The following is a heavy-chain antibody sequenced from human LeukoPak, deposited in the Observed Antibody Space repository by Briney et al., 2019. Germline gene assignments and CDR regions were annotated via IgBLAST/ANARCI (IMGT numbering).Heavy chain of an antibody. CDR2: IYYSGST. J-gene: IGHJ4*02. CDR1: GGSISSGDYY. V-gene: IGHV4-30-4*01. Sequence: SETLSLTCTVSGGSISSGDYYWSWIRQPPGKGLEWIGYIYYSGSTYYNPSLKSRVTISVDTSKNQFSLKLSSVTAADTAVYYCARADFDWLSSYFDYWGQGTLVTVSS. CDR3: ARADFDWLSSYFDY. D-gene: IGHD3-9*01.